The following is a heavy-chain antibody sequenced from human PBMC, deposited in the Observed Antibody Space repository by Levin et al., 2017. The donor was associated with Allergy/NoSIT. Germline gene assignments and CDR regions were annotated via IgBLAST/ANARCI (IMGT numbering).Heavy chain of an antibody. CDR2: ISYDGNEK. V-gene: IGHV3-30*03. CDR1: GFSFSSYG. CDR3: ATSNYYDGSGYSFLAYDY. Sequence: TGGSLRLSCAASGFSFSSYGMHWVRQAPGKGLEWVAIISYDGNEKYYAGSVKGRFTISRDNSKNTLYLQMDSLRAEDTAVYYCATSNYYDGSGYSFLAYDYWGQGTLVTVSS. D-gene: IGHD3-22*01. J-gene: IGHJ4*02.